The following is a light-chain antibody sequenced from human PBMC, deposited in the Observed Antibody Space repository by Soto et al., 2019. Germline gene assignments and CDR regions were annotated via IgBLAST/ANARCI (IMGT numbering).Light chain of an antibody. CDR1: SDDVGAYNY. Sequence: QSVLTQPASVSGSPGQSITISCTGTSDDVGAYNYVSWYQQHPGKAPKLMIYDVSNRPSGVSNRFSGSKSGNTASLTISGLQAEDEGDYYCSSYTTSSTLVFGTGTKLTVL. CDR2: DVS. CDR3: SSYTTSSTLV. J-gene: IGLJ1*01. V-gene: IGLV2-14*01.